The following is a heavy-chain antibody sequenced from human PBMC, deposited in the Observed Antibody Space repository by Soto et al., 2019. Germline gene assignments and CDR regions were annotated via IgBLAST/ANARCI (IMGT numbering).Heavy chain of an antibody. Sequence: QLQLQESGPGLVKPSETLSLTCTVSGGSISSSSYYWGWIRQPPGKGLEWIGSIYYSGSTYYNPSPKXRXTXSXXPSTTQFSLRLSSVTAAATAVYYCASRASSPHYRYWGPGTLVTVSS. CDR3: ASRASSPHYRY. V-gene: IGHV4-39*01. J-gene: IGHJ4*02. CDR2: IYYSGST. D-gene: IGHD2-15*01. CDR1: GGSISSSSYY.